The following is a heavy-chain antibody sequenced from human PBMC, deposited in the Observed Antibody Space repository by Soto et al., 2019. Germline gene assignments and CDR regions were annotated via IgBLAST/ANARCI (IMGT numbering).Heavy chain of an antibody. D-gene: IGHD2-2*01. CDR1: GCTLRSYX. CDR2: IKQDGLEK. Sequence: GSLRLSATTSGCTLRSYXMTWVLQAPWKGMEWLANIKQDGLEKYYVGSAKCLFTISRDTDKNSLYLQMNSLRAEDKAVYYCAREPYQLLIFEGFDPWGQGTMVPVSS. CDR3: AREPYQLLIFEGFDP. V-gene: IGHV3-7*01. J-gene: IGHJ5*02.